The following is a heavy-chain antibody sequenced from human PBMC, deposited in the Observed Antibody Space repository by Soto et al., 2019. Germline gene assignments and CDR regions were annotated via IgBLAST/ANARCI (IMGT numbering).Heavy chain of an antibody. CDR2: ISAYNGNT. CDR3: SITMVRGVLYYFDY. J-gene: IGHJ4*02. Sequence: ASVKVSCKASGYTFTSYCISWVRQAPGQGLEWMGWISAYNGNTNYAQKLQGRVTMTTDTSTSTAYMELRSLRSDDTAVYYCSITMVRGVLYYFDYWGQGTLVTVSS. CDR1: GYTFTSYC. V-gene: IGHV1-18*01. D-gene: IGHD3-10*01.